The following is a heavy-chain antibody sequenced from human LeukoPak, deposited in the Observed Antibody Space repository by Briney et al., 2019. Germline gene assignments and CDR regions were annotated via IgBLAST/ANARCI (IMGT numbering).Heavy chain of an antibody. CDR1: GFTFSSYS. V-gene: IGHV3-48*01. J-gene: IGHJ4*02. CDR2: ISSSSSTI. D-gene: IGHD2-15*01. Sequence: HPGGSLRLSCAASGFTFSSYSMNWVRQAPGKGLEWVSYISSSSSTIYYADSVKGRFTISRDNAKNSLYLQMNSLRAEDTAVYHCANGWSPDYWGRGTLVTVSS. CDR3: ANGWSPDY.